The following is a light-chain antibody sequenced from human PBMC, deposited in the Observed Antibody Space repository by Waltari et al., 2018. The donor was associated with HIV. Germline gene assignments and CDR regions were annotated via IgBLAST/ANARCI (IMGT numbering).Light chain of an antibody. J-gene: IGLJ2*01. V-gene: IGLV2-18*02. CDR2: DVS. Sequence: QSALTQPPSVSGPLGQSVTISCTGTSSDVGNYNEVSWYQQSPGTAPKLMIYDVSNRPSGVPDRFSGSKSGNTASLTISGLQAEDEADYYCSSFTTSITVVFGGGTKLTVL. CDR3: SSFTTSITVV. CDR1: SSDVGNYNE.